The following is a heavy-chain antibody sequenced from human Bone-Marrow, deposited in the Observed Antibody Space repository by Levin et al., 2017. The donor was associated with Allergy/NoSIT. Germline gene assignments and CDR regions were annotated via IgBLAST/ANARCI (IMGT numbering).Heavy chain of an antibody. D-gene: IGHD6-19*01. CDR3: ARVQWQIRASAY. CDR1: GFNFNNYA. Sequence: GGSLRLSCAASGFNFNNYAMHWVRQAPGKGLEWVAVLSFDGKNKHYAESVKGRFTISRDNSKNILDLQMNSLTPEDSAVYYCARVQWQIRASAYWGKGTLVGVSS. J-gene: IGHJ4*02. V-gene: IGHV3-30*01. CDR2: LSFDGKNK.